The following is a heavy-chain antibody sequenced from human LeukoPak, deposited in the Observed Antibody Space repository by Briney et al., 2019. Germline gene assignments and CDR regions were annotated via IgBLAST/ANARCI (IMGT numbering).Heavy chain of an antibody. J-gene: IGHJ5*02. CDR3: ARKEYFRGGSFNWFDP. V-gene: IGHV4-59*01. Sequence: PSETLSLTCNVSGGSISSYFWNWIRQPPGKGLEGIGYISYNGNTNYNPSLRSRATISLDTSKNQFSLRLSSVTAADTAVYYCARKEYFRGGSFNWFDPWGQGTQVTVSS. CDR2: ISYNGNT. D-gene: IGHD1-26*01. CDR1: GGSISSYF.